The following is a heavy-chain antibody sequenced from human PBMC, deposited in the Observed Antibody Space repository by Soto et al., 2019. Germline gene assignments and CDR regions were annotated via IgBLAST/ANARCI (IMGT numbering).Heavy chain of an antibody. CDR3: ARRRYCGVDCYNKFYYGMDV. Sequence: QVQLVQSGAEVRKPGSSVEVSCMASGSTFSSYTVNWVRQAPGQGLEWIGRIIPVLGVTHYARRFQGRVTITAERSRKTAYMELTRLTSEDTAVYYCARRRYCGVDCYNKFYYGMDVWGQVNTVTVSS. CDR2: IIPVLGVT. V-gene: IGHV1-69*02. D-gene: IGHD2-21*02. CDR1: GSTFSSYT. J-gene: IGHJ6*02.